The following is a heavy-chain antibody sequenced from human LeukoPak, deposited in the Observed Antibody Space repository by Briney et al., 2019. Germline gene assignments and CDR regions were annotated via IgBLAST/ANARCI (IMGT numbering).Heavy chain of an antibody. Sequence: GGSLRLSCAASGFTFSSYAMSWVRQAPGKGLEWVSAISGSGGSTCYADSVKGRFTNSRDNSKNTLYLQMNSLRAEDTAVYYCAKALVGATDRDGFDIWGQGTMVTVSS. CDR3: AKALVGATDRDGFDI. CDR1: GFTFSSYA. D-gene: IGHD1-26*01. V-gene: IGHV3-23*01. J-gene: IGHJ3*02. CDR2: ISGSGGST.